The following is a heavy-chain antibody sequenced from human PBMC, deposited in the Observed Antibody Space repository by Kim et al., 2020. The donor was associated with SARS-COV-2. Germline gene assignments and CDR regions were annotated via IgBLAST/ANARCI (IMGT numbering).Heavy chain of an antibody. V-gene: IGHV3-53*01. Sequence: GGSLRLSCAASGFSVTTNYMSWVRQAPGKGLEWVSVLYSGGSSFYADSVKGRFTISRDTSKNALYVQMNGLRAEDTAVYYCARGGYSDDGESYYYDEWGQGTLVTVSS. CDR3: ARGGYSDDGESYYYDE. CDR2: LYSGGSS. CDR1: GFSVTTNY. D-gene: IGHD5-12*01. J-gene: IGHJ4*02.